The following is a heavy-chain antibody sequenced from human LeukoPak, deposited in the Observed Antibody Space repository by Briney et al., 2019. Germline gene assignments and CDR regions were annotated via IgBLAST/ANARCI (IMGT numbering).Heavy chain of an antibody. J-gene: IGHJ6*04. CDR3: ARSGDSGYDKGDV. Sequence: GGSLRLSCAASGFTFTSSWMNWVRQAPGQGLVWVSRINTDGSYVNYVVSVKGRFTISRDNAKNTLYLQMNSLRAEDTAVYYGARSGDSGYDKGDVWGKGTTVTVSS. D-gene: IGHD5-12*01. V-gene: IGHV3-74*01. CDR2: INTDGSYV. CDR1: GFTFTSSW.